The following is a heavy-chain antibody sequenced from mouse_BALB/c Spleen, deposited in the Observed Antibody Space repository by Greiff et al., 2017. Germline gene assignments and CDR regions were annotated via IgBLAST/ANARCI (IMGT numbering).Heavy chain of an antibody. D-gene: IGHD2-1*01. Sequence: EVQLQESGAELVKPGASVKLSCTASGFNIKDTYMHWVKQRPEQGLEWIGRIDPANGNTKYDPKFQGKATITADTSSNTAYLQLSSLTSEDTAVYYCARYGNYPAWFAYWGQGTLVTVSA. V-gene: IGHV14-3*02. CDR1: GFNIKDTY. CDR2: IDPANGNT. J-gene: IGHJ3*01. CDR3: ARYGNYPAWFAY.